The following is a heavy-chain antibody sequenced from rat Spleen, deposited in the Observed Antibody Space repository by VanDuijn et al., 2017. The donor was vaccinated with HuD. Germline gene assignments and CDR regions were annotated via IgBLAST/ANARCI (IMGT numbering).Heavy chain of an antibody. CDR3: TTRGRTVSRTY. J-gene: IGHJ3*01. V-gene: IGHV5S13*01. Sequence: EVQLVESGGGLVHPGRSLKLSCAASGFTFSNYGMAWVRQAPTKGLEWVASITNSGVNTYYRDSLKGRFTISRDNSKSTLYLQMDSLRSEDTATYYCTTRGRTVSRTYLCQGTLVTVPS. CDR1: GFTFSNYG. CDR2: ITNSGVNT. D-gene: IGHD5-1*01.